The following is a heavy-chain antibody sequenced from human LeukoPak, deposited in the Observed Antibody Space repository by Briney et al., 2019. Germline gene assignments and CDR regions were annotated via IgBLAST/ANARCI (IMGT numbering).Heavy chain of an antibody. Sequence: EASVKVSCKASGGTFSSYAISWVRQAPGQGLEWMGRIIPILGIANYAQKFQGRVTITADKSTSTAYMELSSLRSEDTAVYYCARDREMATIPGGDYWGQGTLVTVSS. CDR3: ARDREMATIPGGDY. J-gene: IGHJ4*02. V-gene: IGHV1-69*04. D-gene: IGHD5-12*01. CDR2: IIPILGIA. CDR1: GGTFSSYA.